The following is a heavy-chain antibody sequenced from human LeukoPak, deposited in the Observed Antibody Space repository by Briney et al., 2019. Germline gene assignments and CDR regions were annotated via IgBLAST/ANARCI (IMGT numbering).Heavy chain of an antibody. J-gene: IGHJ3*02. V-gene: IGHV4-4*07. CDR2: IYSSGST. Sequence: SETLSLTCTVSGGSISSYYWSWIRQPAGKGLEWIGRIYSSGSTNYNPSLKSRVTMSVDTSKKQFSLKLNSVTAADTAVYYCARERYSGWYPAFDIWGQGTMVTVSP. CDR1: GGSISSYY. D-gene: IGHD6-19*01. CDR3: ARERYSGWYPAFDI.